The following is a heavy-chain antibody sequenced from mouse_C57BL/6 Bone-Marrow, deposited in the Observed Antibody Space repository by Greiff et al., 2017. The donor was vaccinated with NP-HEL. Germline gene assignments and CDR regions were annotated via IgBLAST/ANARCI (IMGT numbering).Heavy chain of an antibody. J-gene: IGHJ3*01. CDR3: ARHGEIYYDYEGAY. CDR2: LSSGGSYT. CDR1: GFTFSSYG. D-gene: IGHD2-4*01. V-gene: IGHV5-6*01. Sequence: EVKLVESGGDLVKPGGSLKLSCAASGFTFSSYGMSLVRPTPDKRLAWVATLSSGGSYTYYPDSVKGRFTISRDNAKNTLYLQLSSLKSEDTAMYYCARHGEIYYDYEGAYWGQGTLVTVSA.